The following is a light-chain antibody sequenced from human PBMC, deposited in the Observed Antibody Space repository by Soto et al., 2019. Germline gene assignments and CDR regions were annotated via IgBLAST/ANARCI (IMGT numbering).Light chain of an antibody. Sequence: QSALTQPASVSGSPGQSITISCTGTSSDVGSYNLVSWYQQHPGKAPKLMIYEGSKRPSGVSNRFSGSKSGNTASLTISGLQAEXXXDYYCCSYAGSSTHVVFGGGTKLTV. CDR3: CSYAGSSTHVV. CDR1: SSDVGSYNL. CDR2: EGS. J-gene: IGLJ2*01. V-gene: IGLV2-23*01.